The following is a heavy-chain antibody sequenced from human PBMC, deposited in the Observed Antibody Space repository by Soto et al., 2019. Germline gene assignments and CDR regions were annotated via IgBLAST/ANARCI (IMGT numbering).Heavy chain of an antibody. CDR2: INPNSGGT. V-gene: IGHV1-2*04. Sequence: AASVKVSCKASGYTFTGYYMDWVRQAPGQGLEWMGWINPNSGGTNYAQKFQGWVTMTRDTSISTAYMELSRLRSDDTAVYYCARDLDSSWYDDYYYGMDVWGQGTTVTVSS. CDR3: ARDLDSSWYDDYYYGMDV. D-gene: IGHD6-13*01. J-gene: IGHJ6*02. CDR1: GYTFTGYY.